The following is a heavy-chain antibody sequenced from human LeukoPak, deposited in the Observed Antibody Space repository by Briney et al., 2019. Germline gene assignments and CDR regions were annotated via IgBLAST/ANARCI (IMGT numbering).Heavy chain of an antibody. J-gene: IGHJ4*02. CDR1: GGSIMTTDW. D-gene: IGHD1-26*01. V-gene: IGHV4-4*02. Sequence: PSETLSLTCAVSGGSIMTTDWWSWVRQPPGKGLEWIGEVHLSGATNYNPSLESRVSMSIGTSKNQMSLKLTSVTAADTAIYFCTRESGAFSPFGFWGQGTLVTVSS. CDR2: VHLSGAT. CDR3: TRESGAFSPFGF.